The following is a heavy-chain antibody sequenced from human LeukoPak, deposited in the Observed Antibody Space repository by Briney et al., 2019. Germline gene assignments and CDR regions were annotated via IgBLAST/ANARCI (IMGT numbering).Heavy chain of an antibody. J-gene: IGHJ4*02. Sequence: ASVKVSCKSSGYTFTSYGISWVRQAPGQGLEWMGWISAYNGNTNYAQKLQGRVTMTTDASTSTAYMELRSLRSDDTAVYYCARVSYGDYVWGHMNWGQGTLVTVSS. V-gene: IGHV1-18*01. CDR2: ISAYNGNT. D-gene: IGHD4-17*01. CDR3: ARVSYGDYVWGHMN. CDR1: GYTFTSYG.